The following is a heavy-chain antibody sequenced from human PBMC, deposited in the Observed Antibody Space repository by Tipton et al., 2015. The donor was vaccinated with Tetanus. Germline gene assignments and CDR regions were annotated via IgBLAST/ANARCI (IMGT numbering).Heavy chain of an antibody. CDR1: GGSMSGYY. D-gene: IGHD2-15*01. Sequence: TLSLTCIVSGGSMSGYYWSWIRQPPGKGLEWIGYIYDTGNTNYKSSLKSRVTMSADTSKNQLYLKRTSVTAAGTAMYYCGRGNGGNGCRVDAWGRGTLVPVSS. J-gene: IGHJ5*02. CDR3: GRGNGGNGCRVDA. V-gene: IGHV4-59*01. CDR2: IYDTGNT.